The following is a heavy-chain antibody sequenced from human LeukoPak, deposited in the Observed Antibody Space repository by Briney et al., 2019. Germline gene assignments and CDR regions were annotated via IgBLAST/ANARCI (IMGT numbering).Heavy chain of an antibody. Sequence: SETLSLTCTVSGASIDNYYCTWIRQPPGKGLEWIGYSGNTNYNPSLKGRVTISIDTSKNQFSLKLTSVTAADTAIYYCARDTNWFDPWGLGTLVTVSS. CDR1: GASIDNYY. J-gene: IGHJ5*02. CDR2: SGNT. CDR3: ARDTNWFDP. V-gene: IGHV4-59*01. D-gene: IGHD1-1*01.